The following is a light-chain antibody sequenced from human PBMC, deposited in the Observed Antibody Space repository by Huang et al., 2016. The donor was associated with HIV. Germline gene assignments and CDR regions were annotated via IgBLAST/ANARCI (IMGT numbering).Light chain of an antibody. CDR3: QQLNDYPWT. J-gene: IGKJ1*01. V-gene: IGKV1-9*01. Sequence: IQLTQSPSSLSASVGDRVTITCRASEGIRSYLAWYQQKSGKAPKFLIYAASTLQSGVPSRFSGSGYGTDFTRTISSLQPEDFVTYYCQQLNDYPWTFGQGTKVEIK. CDR1: EGIRSY. CDR2: AAS.